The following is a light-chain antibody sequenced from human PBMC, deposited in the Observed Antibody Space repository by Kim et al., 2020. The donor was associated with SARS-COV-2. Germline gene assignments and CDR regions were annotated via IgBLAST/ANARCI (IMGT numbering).Light chain of an antibody. CDR3: GTWDSSRSAV. CDR2: DEN. V-gene: IGLV1-51*01. Sequence: QMDTTSSAGSSAVVGNNYVSWYNQHPGTAPKLIIYDENKRPSGVSDRCSGSKSGTSASLAISGLQAVDEADYYCGTWDSSRSAVFGGGTKLTVL. J-gene: IGLJ3*02. CDR1: SAVVGNNY.